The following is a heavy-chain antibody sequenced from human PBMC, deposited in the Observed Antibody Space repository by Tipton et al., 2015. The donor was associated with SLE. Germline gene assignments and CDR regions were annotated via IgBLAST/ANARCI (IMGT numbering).Heavy chain of an antibody. J-gene: IGHJ6*02. CDR2: INPNSGGT. Sequence: QLVQSGAEVKKPGALVKVSCRASGYTFTGYFLYWVRQAPGQGLEWIGRINPNSGGTSYAQKFQGRVTMTRDTSLSTAYMDLSRLTSDDTAVYYCARVLMPLPRYYSGLDVWGPGTTVTVSS. CDR3: ARVLMPLPRYYSGLDV. CDR1: GYTFTGYF. V-gene: IGHV1-2*06. D-gene: IGHD3-16*01.